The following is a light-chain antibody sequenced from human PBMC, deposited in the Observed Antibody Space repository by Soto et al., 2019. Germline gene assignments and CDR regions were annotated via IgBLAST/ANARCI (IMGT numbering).Light chain of an antibody. CDR3: QQYHNLFT. Sequence: DIRMTQSPSALSTSVGDRVSITCQASQDISNYLNWYQQKPGKAPKLLIHDASNLETAVPSRFSGSGSGTHFTFTISSLQPEDIATYYCQQYHNLFTFGGGTKVDIK. CDR2: DAS. V-gene: IGKV1-33*01. J-gene: IGKJ4*01. CDR1: QDISNY.